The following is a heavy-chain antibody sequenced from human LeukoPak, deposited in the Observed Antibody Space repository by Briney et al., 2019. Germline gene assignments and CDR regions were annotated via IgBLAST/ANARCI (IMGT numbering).Heavy chain of an antibody. CDR1: GLSFSSHW. D-gene: IGHD2-21*01. Sequence: PGGSLRLSCAASGLSFSSHWMSWVRQAPGNGLEWVANINQDGSVINYVGSVKGRFTISRDNAENSLYLQMNSLRGDGTALYYCAKDAYSRGDYWGQGTLVTVSS. CDR2: INQDGSVI. CDR3: AKDAYSRGDY. J-gene: IGHJ4*02. V-gene: IGHV3-7*01.